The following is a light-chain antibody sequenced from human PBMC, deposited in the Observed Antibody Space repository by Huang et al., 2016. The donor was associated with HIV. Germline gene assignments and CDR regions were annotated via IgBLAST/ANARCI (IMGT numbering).Light chain of an antibody. CDR3: QNYSRAPRT. V-gene: IGKV1-27*01. CDR1: EDITNS. Sequence: DIQITQSPSSRPASVGDRVTITCRASEDITNSLAWYHQKPGEVPELPIYGASSLQGGVPYRFSGSGSGTHFTLTSSGLQSGDGGTYYCQNYSRAPRTFGRGTKVEIK. CDR2: GAS. J-gene: IGKJ1*01.